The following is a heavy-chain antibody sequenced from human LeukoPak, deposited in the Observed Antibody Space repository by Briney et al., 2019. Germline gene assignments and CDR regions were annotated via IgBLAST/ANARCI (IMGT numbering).Heavy chain of an antibody. CDR2: ISSSSSYI. V-gene: IGHV3-21*01. CDR1: GFTFSSYS. Sequence: GGSLRLSCAASGFTFSSYSMNWVRQAPGKGLEWVSSISSSSSYIYNADSVKGRFTISRDNAKNSLYLQMNSLRAEDTAVYYCAREGGGCSGGSCYSYYYYYGMDVWGQGTTVTVSS. J-gene: IGHJ6*02. CDR3: AREGGGCSGGSCYSYYYYYGMDV. D-gene: IGHD2-15*01.